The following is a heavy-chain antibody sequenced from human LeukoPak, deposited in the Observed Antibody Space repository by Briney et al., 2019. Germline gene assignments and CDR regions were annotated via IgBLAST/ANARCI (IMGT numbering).Heavy chain of an antibody. CDR1: GFTFSSYA. D-gene: IGHD6-19*01. J-gene: IGHJ4*02. CDR3: ARVEYSSGWYGGGFDY. V-gene: IGHV3-21*01. CDR2: ISSSSSYI. Sequence: GSLRLSCAASGFTFSSYAMSWVRQAPGKGLEWVSSISSSSSYIYYADSVKGRFTISRDNAKNSLYLQMNSLRAEDTAVYYCARVEYSSGWYGGGFDYWGQGTLVTVSS.